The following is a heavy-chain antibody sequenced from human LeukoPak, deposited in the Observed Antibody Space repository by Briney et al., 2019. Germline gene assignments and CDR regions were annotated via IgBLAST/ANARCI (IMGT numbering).Heavy chain of an antibody. V-gene: IGHV3-30*02. CDR2: IRYGGSNK. J-gene: IGHJ4*02. CDR1: GFTFSSYG. Sequence: GGSLRLSCAASGFTFSSYGMHWVRQAPGKGLEWVAFIRYGGSNKYYADSVKGRFTISRDNSKNTLYLQMNSLRAEDTAVYYCAKASPIVVVVAATDYWGQGTLVTVSS. D-gene: IGHD2-15*01. CDR3: AKASPIVVVVAATDY.